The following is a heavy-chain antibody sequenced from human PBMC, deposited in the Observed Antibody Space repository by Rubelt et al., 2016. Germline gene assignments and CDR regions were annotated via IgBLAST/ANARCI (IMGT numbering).Heavy chain of an antibody. CDR2: INAYNGNT. CDR1: GYTFTGYY. V-gene: IGHV1-18*04. Sequence: QVQLVQSGAEVKKPGASVKVSCKASGYTFTGYYMHWVRQAPGQGLEWMGWINAYNGNTNYAQKLQGRITMTTDTSTSTAYMELRSLRADDTAVYYCARDQTGSYYGMDVWGQGTTVTVSS. J-gene: IGHJ6*02. CDR3: ARDQTGSYYGMDV.